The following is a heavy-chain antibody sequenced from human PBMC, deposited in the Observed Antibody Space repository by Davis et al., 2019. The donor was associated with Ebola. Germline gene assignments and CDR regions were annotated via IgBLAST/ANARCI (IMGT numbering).Heavy chain of an antibody. Sequence: SETLSLTCTVSGGSISSSSYYWGWIRQPPGKGLEWIGSIYYSGSTNYSPSLKSRVTISVDTSKNQFSLKLSSVTATDTAVYYCARHPGMDVWGKGTTVTVSS. CDR1: GGSISSSSYY. CDR3: ARHPGMDV. CDR2: IYYSGST. J-gene: IGHJ6*04. V-gene: IGHV4-39*01.